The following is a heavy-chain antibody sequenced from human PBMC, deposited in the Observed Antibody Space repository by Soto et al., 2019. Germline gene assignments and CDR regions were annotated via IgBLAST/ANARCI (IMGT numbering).Heavy chain of an antibody. V-gene: IGHV3-21*05. CDR2: ISPGSRYP. D-gene: IGHD2-15*01. J-gene: IGHJ5*02. CDR3: VRGGGGGLFDP. CDR1: GFSFGSYA. Sequence: GGSLRLSCAASGFSFGSYALSWVRQAPGKGLEWLSYISPGSRYPAYADSVKGRFTISRDNAKRSLYLQMMSLTAEDTAIYYCVRGGGGGLFDPWGQGTMVTVSS.